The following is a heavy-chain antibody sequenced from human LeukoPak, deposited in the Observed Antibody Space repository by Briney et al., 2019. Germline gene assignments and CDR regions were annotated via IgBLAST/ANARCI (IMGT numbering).Heavy chain of an antibody. Sequence: SVKVSCKVSGKTLSELSIHWLRQPPGKGLEWLGGSDPEDGERIYAQMFQGRVTMTEDTSIDTAYMELSSLRSEDTAVYYCAKFRGMIVASYFFDYWGQGALVTVSS. CDR2: SDPEDGER. CDR3: AKFRGMIVASYFFDY. J-gene: IGHJ4*02. CDR1: GKTLSELS. D-gene: IGHD3-22*01. V-gene: IGHV1-24*01.